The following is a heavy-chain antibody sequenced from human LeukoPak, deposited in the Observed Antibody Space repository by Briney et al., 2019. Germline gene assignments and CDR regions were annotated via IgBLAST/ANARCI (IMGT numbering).Heavy chain of an antibody. CDR1: GYTFTSYG. D-gene: IGHD2-21*02. CDR3: ARDTGSAIWSYYFDY. J-gene: IGHJ4*02. V-gene: IGHV1-18*04. CDR2: ISAYNGNT. Sequence: GASVKVSCKASGYTFTSYGISWVRQAPGQGLEWKGWISAYNGNTNYAQKLQGRVTMTTDTSTSTAYMELRSLRSDDTAVYYCARDTGSAIWSYYFDYWGQGTLVTVSS.